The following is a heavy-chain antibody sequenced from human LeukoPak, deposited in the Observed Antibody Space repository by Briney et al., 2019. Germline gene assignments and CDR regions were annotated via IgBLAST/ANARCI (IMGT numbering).Heavy chain of an antibody. Sequence: PSETPSLTCTVSGGSISRYYWSWIRQPPGKGLEWIGYINYSGSTNHNPSLKSRVNISVDTSKNQFSLNLSSVTAADTAVYYCARHCSGETCPWDWGQGTLVTVSS. CDR3: ARHCSGETCPWD. CDR2: INYSGST. CDR1: GGSISRYY. J-gene: IGHJ4*02. D-gene: IGHD2-15*01. V-gene: IGHV4-59*01.